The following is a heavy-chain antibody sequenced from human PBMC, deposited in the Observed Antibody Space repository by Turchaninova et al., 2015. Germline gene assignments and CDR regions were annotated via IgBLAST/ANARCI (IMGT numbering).Heavy chain of an antibody. Sequence: QVQLVQSGAEVKKPGSSVKVSCKASGGTFSTSAISWVRQAPGQGLEWMRGITSIFGTANYDQKCQGRVTITADESTNTAYMERSSLTSADTALYYCARGLDSNTYYYFYWGQGTLITVSS. D-gene: IGHD3-22*01. V-gene: IGHV1-69*12. CDR3: ARGLDSNTYYYFY. CDR2: ITSIFGTA. CDR1: GGTFSTSA. J-gene: IGHJ4*02.